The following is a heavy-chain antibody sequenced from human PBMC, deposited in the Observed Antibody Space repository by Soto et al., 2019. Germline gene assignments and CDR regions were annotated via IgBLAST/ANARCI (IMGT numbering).Heavy chain of an antibody. Sequence: QLVASGGGLVQPGGSLRLSCVASGFILSTHDLHWVRDTPGEGLEWVSGIGTLGDTFYGASVRGRFTIARENAKNSLFLQMNSLTVGDTAVYYCVRGRSFDFASTPPPTFGPCGPGTLVTVSS. J-gene: IGHJ5*02. CDR1: GFILSTHD. D-gene: IGHD3-9*01. V-gene: IGHV3-13*01. CDR2: IGTLGDT. CDR3: VRGRSFDFASTPPPTFGP.